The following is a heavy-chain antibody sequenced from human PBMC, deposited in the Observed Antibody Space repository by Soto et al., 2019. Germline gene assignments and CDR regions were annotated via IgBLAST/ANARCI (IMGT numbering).Heavy chain of an antibody. Sequence: PSETLSLTCTVSNASLSSFYWSWVRQPAGKGLEWIGRIHTRGIINYHPSLTGRVIMSVDTSKNQFFLRLSSVTAADTGVYYCARGQNARSGYYGVAWGKGSQVTVSS. V-gene: IGHV4-4*07. D-gene: IGHD3-22*01. CDR2: IHTRGII. CDR3: ARGQNARSGYYGVA. CDR1: NASLSSFY. J-gene: IGHJ5*02.